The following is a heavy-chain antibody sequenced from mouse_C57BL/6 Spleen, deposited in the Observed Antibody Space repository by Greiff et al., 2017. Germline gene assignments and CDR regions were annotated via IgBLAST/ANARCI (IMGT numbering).Heavy chain of an antibody. D-gene: IGHD3-3*01. CDR2: IYPSDSET. V-gene: IGHV1-61*01. J-gene: IGHJ2*01. CDR1: GYTFTSYW. CDR3: ARRGLGDYFDY. Sequence: VQLQQPGAELVRPGSSVKLSCKASGYTFTSYWMDWVKQRPGQGLEWIGNIYPSDSETHYNQKFKDKATLTVDKSSSTAYMQLSSLTSEDSAVYYCARRGLGDYFDYWGQGTTLTVSS.